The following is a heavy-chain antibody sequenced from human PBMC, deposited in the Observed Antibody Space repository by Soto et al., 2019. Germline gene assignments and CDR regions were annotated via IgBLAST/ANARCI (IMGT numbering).Heavy chain of an antibody. CDR3: ARDRGPSSGFYPYWFDP. D-gene: IGHD3-22*01. J-gene: IGHJ5*02. V-gene: IGHV1-69*12. CDR2: IIPIFGTA. Sequence: QVQLVQSGAEVKKPGSSVKVSCKASGGTFSSYAISWVRQAPGQGLEWMGEIIPIFGTANYAQKFQGRVTITADESTSTAYMGLGSLRAEDTAVYYCARDRGPSSGFYPYWFDPGGQGTLVTVSS. CDR1: GGTFSSYA.